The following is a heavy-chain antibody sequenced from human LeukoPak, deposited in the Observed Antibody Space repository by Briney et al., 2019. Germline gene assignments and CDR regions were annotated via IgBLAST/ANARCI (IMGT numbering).Heavy chain of an antibody. CDR1: GFSFSSYG. Sequence: PGGSLRLSCAASGFSFSSYGMHWVRQAPGKGLEWVAVIWYDGSKKYYADSVKGRFTISRDNSKNTLYLQMNSLRAEDTAVYYCAKDSNRGYGRSYGMDVWGQGTTVTVSS. CDR3: AKDSNRGYGRSYGMDV. V-gene: IGHV3-33*06. J-gene: IGHJ6*02. D-gene: IGHD5-12*01. CDR2: IWYDGSKK.